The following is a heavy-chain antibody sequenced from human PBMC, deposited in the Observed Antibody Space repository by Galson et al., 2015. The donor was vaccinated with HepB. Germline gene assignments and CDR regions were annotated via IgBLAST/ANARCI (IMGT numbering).Heavy chain of an antibody. Sequence: SLRLSCAASGFTFSNYAMSWVRQGSGKELEWVSGVNGTGSNTYYADSVKGRFTISRDNSKKTLYLQMNSLRAEDTAVYYCAKLSGGSCYSSVDYWGRGTLVTVSS. CDR3: AKLSGGSCYSSVDY. CDR1: GFTFSNYA. J-gene: IGHJ4*02. D-gene: IGHD2-15*01. CDR2: VNGTGSNT. V-gene: IGHV3-23*01.